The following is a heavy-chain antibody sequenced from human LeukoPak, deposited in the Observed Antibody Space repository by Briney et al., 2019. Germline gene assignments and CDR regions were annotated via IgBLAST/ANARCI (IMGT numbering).Heavy chain of an antibody. D-gene: IGHD2-2*01. CDR3: ARDPAVVVPAAMGDY. CDR1: GYTLTSYA. V-gene: IGHV1-3*01. CDR2: INAGNGNT. Sequence: GASVKVSCKASGYTLTSYAIHWVRQAPGQRLEWMGWINAGNGNTRYSQKFQGRVTLTRDTSASTVYMDLGSLGSEDSAVYYCARDPAVVVPAAMGDYWGQGTLVIVSS. J-gene: IGHJ4*02.